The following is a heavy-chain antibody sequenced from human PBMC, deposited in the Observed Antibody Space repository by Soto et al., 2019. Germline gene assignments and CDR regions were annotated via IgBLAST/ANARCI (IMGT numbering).Heavy chain of an antibody. CDR2: ISSSSSYI. V-gene: IGHV3-21*01. J-gene: IGHJ6*02. D-gene: IGHD2-2*01. CDR3: ARALTTRTDYYGMDV. Sequence: EVQLVGSGGGLVKPGGSLRLSCAASGFTFSSYSMNWVRQAPGKGLEWVSSISSSSSYIYYADSVKGRFTISRDNAKNSLYLQMNSLRAEDTAVYYCARALTTRTDYYGMDVWGQGTTVTVSS. CDR1: GFTFSSYS.